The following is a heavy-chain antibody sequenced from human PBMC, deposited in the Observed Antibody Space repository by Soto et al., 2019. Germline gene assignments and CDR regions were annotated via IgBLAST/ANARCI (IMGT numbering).Heavy chain of an antibody. Sequence: GGSLRLSCAASGFSFNNHGMHWVRQAPGKGLEWVAVIWFDGTHKYYADSVKGRFTISRDNSKNTMDLQMNSLRAEDTAVYYCARDAAIGYSRCDFWGQGTLVTVSS. D-gene: IGHD1-26*01. CDR2: IWFDGTHK. CDR1: GFSFNNHG. J-gene: IGHJ4*02. CDR3: ARDAAIGYSRCDF. V-gene: IGHV3-33*01.